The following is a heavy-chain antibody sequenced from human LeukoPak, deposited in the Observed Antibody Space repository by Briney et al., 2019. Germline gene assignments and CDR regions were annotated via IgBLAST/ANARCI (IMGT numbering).Heavy chain of an antibody. CDR3: ARGRPSYYGSGPFDY. CDR1: GGSFSGYY. V-gene: IGHV4-34*01. D-gene: IGHD3-10*01. Sequence: SETLSLTCAVYGGSFSGYYWSWIRQPPGKGLEGIGEINHSGSTNYNPSLKSRVTISVDTSKNQFSLKLSSVTAADTAVYYCARGRPSYYGSGPFDYWGQGTLVTVSS. CDR2: INHSGST. J-gene: IGHJ4*02.